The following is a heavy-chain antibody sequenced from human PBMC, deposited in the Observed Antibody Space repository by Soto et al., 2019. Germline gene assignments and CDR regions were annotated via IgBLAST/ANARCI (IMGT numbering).Heavy chain of an antibody. V-gene: IGHV1-18*04. CDR3: ARSIAAAVDFDY. D-gene: IGHD6-13*01. CDR1: GYIFTNYC. CDR2: ISADSGYT. Sequence: ASVKVSCKASGYIFTNYCMHWVRQAPGQGLEWMGTISADSGYTTYAQKLQGRVTMTTDTSTSTVYMELSSLRSDDTAVYYCARSIAAAVDFDYWGQGTLVTVSS. J-gene: IGHJ4*02.